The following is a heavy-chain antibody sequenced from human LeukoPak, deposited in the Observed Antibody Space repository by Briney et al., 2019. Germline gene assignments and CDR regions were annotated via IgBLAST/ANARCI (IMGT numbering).Heavy chain of an antibody. V-gene: IGHV4-59*01. J-gene: IGHJ4*02. D-gene: IGHD6-13*01. CDR1: GGSISSYC. CDR2: IHYSGST. Sequence: PSETLSLTCTVSGGSISSYCWSWIRQPPGKGLEWIGYIHYSGSTNYNPSLRSRVTISVDTSKNQFSLRLTSVTAADTAVYYCARGYSSSWFHFDYWGQGTLVTVSS. CDR3: ARGYSSSWFHFDY.